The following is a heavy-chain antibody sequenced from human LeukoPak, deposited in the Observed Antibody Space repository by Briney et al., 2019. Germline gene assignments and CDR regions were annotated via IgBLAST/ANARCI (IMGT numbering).Heavy chain of an antibody. D-gene: IGHD7-27*01. CDR3: ASRKLGNDY. J-gene: IGHJ4*02. CDR1: GGSVSDYY. Sequence: SETLSLTCTISGGSVSDYYWSWIRQSPGKGLEWIGYIYHTGSTSYSPSLKSRVTISADTSQNQFSLKLSSVTAADTAVYYCASRKLGNDYWGQGTLVTASS. CDR2: IYHTGST. V-gene: IGHV4-59*02.